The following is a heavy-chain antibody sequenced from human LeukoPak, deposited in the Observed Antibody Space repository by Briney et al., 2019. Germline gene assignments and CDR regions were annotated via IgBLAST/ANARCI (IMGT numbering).Heavy chain of an antibody. CDR1: GGSFSGYY. Sequence: NPSETLSLTCAVYGGSFSGYYWSWIRQPPGKGLEWIGEINHSGSTNYNPSLKSRVTISVDTSKNQFSLKLSSVTAADTAVYYCARVGFGSSSWYYYYYYMDVWGKGTTVTVSS. V-gene: IGHV4-34*01. CDR2: INHSGST. CDR3: ARVGFGSSSWYYYYYYMDV. D-gene: IGHD6-13*01. J-gene: IGHJ6*03.